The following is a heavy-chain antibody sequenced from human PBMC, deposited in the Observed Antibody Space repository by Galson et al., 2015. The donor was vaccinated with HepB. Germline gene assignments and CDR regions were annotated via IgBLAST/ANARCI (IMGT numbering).Heavy chain of an antibody. CDR2: IWYDGSNK. CDR3: ARGRRRYCSGGSCHDAFDI. D-gene: IGHD2-15*01. CDR1: GFTFSRYG. J-gene: IGHJ3*02. V-gene: IGHV3-33*01. Sequence: SLRLSCAASGFTFSRYGMHWVRQAPGKGLEWVAVIWYDGSNKYYADSVKGRFTISRDNSKNTLYLQMNSLRAEDTAVYYCARGRRRYCSGGSCHDAFDIWGQGTMVTVSS.